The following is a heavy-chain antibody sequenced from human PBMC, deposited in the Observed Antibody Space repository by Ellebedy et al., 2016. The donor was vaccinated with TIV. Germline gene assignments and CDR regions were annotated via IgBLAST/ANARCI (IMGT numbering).Heavy chain of an antibody. Sequence: AASVKVSCKASGFTFTSYYIHWVRQAPGQGLEWMGWISAYNGNTLHAQKLQGRVTMTTDTSTSTAYMELRSLRSDDTAVYYCARETPYGGYDGYWGQGTLVTVSS. J-gene: IGHJ4*02. CDR2: ISAYNGNT. V-gene: IGHV1-18*04. CDR1: GFTFTSYY. CDR3: ARETPYGGYDGY. D-gene: IGHD3-16*01.